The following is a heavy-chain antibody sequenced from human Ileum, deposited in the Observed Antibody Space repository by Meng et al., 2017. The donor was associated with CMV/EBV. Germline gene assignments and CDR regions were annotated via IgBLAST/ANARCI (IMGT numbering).Heavy chain of an antibody. CDR2: VNNRGRT. D-gene: IGHD5-24*01. CDR3: ASGRLQFTPSALQH. Sequence: QAQLQQWGAGRLKPSETLSLTCAVSGEPLNGFFCSWIRQPPGRGLEWIGEVNNRGRTNYNPSLKSRLTISIDTSKRQLSLMVTSVTAADSAIYYCASGRLQFTPSALQHWGPGTLVTVSS. V-gene: IGHV4-34*02. J-gene: IGHJ1*01. CDR1: GEPLNGFF.